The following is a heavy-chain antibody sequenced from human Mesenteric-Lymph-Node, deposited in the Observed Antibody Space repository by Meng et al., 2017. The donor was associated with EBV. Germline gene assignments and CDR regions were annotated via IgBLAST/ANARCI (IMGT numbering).Heavy chain of an antibody. D-gene: IGHD3-22*01. J-gene: IGHJ4*02. Sequence: QVQLQESGPGPVKPSGTLSLTCTVSGGSITRTTWWNWVRQPPGKGLEWIGEIYHSGRTNCKPSLQSRVTMSVDKSQNHFSLKLTSVTAADTAVYYCAGASDISGYYGGLDYWGQGILVTVSS. CDR3: AGASDISGYYGGLDY. V-gene: IGHV4-4*02. CDR2: IYHSGRT. CDR1: GGSITRTTW.